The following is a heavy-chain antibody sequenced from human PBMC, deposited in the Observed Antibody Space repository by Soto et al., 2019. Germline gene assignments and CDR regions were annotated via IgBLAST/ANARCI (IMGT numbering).Heavy chain of an antibody. V-gene: IGHV3-9*01. Sequence: EVQLVESGGRLVQPGRSLRLSCVGTGLNFDDFAMHWVRQAPGKGLEWVSGITWNSRVLAYADSVKGRFTICRDNARNSLYLQMDSLRDEDTALYYCATGRYDFWSPYYFDSWGQGTLVTVSS. D-gene: IGHD3-3*01. CDR3: ATGRYDFWSPYYFDS. CDR2: ITWNSRVL. CDR1: GLNFDDFA. J-gene: IGHJ4*02.